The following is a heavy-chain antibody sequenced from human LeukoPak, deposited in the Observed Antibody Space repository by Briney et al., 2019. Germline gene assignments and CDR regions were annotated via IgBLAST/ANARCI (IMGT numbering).Heavy chain of an antibody. V-gene: IGHV1-46*01. CDR3: ARGYLGRWCMDV. CDR2: INPSGGST. CDR1: GYTFTSYY. J-gene: IGHJ6*02. D-gene: IGHD5-24*01. Sequence: WASVKVSCKASGYTFTSYYMHWVRQAPGQGLEWMGIINPSGGSTNYAQKFQGGVTITADESTSTAYMELSSLRSEDTAVYYCARGYLGRWCMDVWGQGTTVTVSS.